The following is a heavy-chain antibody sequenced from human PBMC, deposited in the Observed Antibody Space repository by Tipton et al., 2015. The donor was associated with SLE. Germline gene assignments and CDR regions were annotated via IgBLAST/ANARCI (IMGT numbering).Heavy chain of an antibody. J-gene: IGHJ5*01. Sequence: QVQLVQSGAEVKKPGASVKVSCKASGYTFSSYYISWVRRAPGQGLEWMGWINSYNGDTRYAQKLQGRVTMTTDTSTTTAYMELRSLKSDDTAVYYCAREAVRGVVDWFDPWGQGTLVTVSS. V-gene: IGHV1-18*01. D-gene: IGHD3-10*01. CDR1: GYTFSSYY. CDR2: INSYNGDT. CDR3: AREAVRGVVDWFDP.